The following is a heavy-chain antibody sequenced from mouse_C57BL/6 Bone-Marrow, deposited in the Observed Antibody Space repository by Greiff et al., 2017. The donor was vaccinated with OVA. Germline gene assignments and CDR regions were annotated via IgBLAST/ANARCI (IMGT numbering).Heavy chain of an antibody. V-gene: IGHV14-2*01. CDR2: IDPEDGET. CDR3: ARNGSSPFAY. CDR1: GFNITDYY. Sequence: EVKLMESGAELVKPGASVKLSCTASGFNITDYYMHWVKQRTEQGLEWIGRIDPEDGETKYAPKFQGKATITADTSSNTADLQLSSLTSEDTAVYYCARNGSSPFAYWGQGTLVTVSA. J-gene: IGHJ3*01. D-gene: IGHD1-1*01.